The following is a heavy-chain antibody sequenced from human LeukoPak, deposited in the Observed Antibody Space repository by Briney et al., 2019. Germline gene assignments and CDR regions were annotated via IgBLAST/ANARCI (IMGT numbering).Heavy chain of an antibody. Sequence: GASVKVSCKASGYTLTDYYMHWVRQAPGQGLEWMGWINPTSGVTNTAQKFQGRVTMTRDTSISTTYMELSRLRSDDTAVYYCARDGGFDYWGQGTLVTVSS. D-gene: IGHD3-3*01. CDR2: INPTSGVT. CDR1: GYTLTDYY. J-gene: IGHJ4*02. CDR3: ARDGGFDY. V-gene: IGHV1-2*02.